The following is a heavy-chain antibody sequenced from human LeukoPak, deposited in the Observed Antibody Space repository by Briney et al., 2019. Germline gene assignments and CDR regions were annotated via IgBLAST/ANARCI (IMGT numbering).Heavy chain of an antibody. CDR2: MNPNSGNT. CDR3: ARAPLRIVGATTYYFDY. Sequence: ASVKVSCKASGYTFTSYDINWVRQATGQGLEWMGWMNPNSGNTGYAQKFQGRVTMTRNTSISTAYMELSSLRSEDTAVYYCARAPLRIVGATTYYFDYRGQGTLVTVSS. J-gene: IGHJ4*02. D-gene: IGHD1-26*01. V-gene: IGHV1-8*01. CDR1: GYTFTSYD.